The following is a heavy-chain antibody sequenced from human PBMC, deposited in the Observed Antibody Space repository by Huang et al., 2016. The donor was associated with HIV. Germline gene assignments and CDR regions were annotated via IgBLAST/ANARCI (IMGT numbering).Heavy chain of an antibody. D-gene: IGHD5-18*01. V-gene: IGHV1-69*13. Sequence: VQLIQSGAEVKKTGSSVRVSCRASEGPFSSYSIGWMRQAPGQGLECMGGIIPIFGTTTYAQKFQGRVSIAADESTSTAYMDLNSLRSEDTAVYYCARAALVNNQYFDYWGQGTLVTVSS. CDR1: EGPFSSYS. CDR2: IIPIFGTT. J-gene: IGHJ4*02. CDR3: ARAALVNNQYFDY.